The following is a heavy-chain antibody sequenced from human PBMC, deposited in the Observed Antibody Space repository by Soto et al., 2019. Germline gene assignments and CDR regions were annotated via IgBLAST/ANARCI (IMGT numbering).Heavy chain of an antibody. V-gene: IGHV3-30*18. D-gene: IGHD6-19*01. CDR1: GFTFSSYG. Sequence: GGSLRLSCAASGFTFSSYGMHWVRQAPGKGLEWVAVILYDGSKKYYADSVKGRFTISRDNSKNTLYLQMSSLRAEDTALYYCVKDGSSGWPYFDDMDVWGQGTTVTVS. CDR2: ILYDGSKK. J-gene: IGHJ6*02. CDR3: VKDGSSGWPYFDDMDV.